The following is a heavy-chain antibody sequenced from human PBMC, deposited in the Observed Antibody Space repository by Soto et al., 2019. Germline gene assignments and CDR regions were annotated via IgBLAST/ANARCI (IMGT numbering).Heavy chain of an antibody. CDR3: ARGITIFGVVDWFDP. Sequence: GESLKISCAASGLTFSSYDMHWVRQATGKGLEWVSAIGTAGDTYYPGSVKGRFTISRENAKNSLYLQMNSLRAGDTAVYYCARGITIFGVVDWFDPWGQGTLVTVSS. V-gene: IGHV3-13*01. CDR2: IGTAGDT. J-gene: IGHJ5*02. CDR1: GLTFSSYD. D-gene: IGHD3-3*01.